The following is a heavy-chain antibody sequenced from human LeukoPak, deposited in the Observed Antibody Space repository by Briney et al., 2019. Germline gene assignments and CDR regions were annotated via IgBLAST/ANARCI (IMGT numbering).Heavy chain of an antibody. J-gene: IGHJ4*02. CDR1: GYSFTSYW. CDR3: AGHKGIGTDFDY. CDR2: IDPSDSYT. D-gene: IGHD6-13*01. Sequence: GESLKISCKGSGYSFTSYWISWVRQMPGKGLEWMGRIDPSDSYTNYSPSFQGHVTISADKSFSTAYLQWSSLKASDTAMYYCAGHKGIGTDFDYWGQGTLVTVSS. V-gene: IGHV5-10-1*01.